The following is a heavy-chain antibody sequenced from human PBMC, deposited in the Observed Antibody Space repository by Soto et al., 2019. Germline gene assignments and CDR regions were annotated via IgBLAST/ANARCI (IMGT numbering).Heavy chain of an antibody. CDR2: ITSTGSAV. V-gene: IGHV3-11*01. CDR1: GFTFSDYY. CDR3: ARVWGSYGSGSVH. J-gene: IGHJ4*02. D-gene: IGHD3-10*01. Sequence: QVQLVESGGGLVKPGGSLRLSCAASGFTFSDYYMSWIRQAPGRGLEWVSYITSTGSAVFHADSVKGRFTISRDNARNSLKLQMNSLTAEDTAVYYCARVWGSYGSGSVHWGQGTLVIVSA.